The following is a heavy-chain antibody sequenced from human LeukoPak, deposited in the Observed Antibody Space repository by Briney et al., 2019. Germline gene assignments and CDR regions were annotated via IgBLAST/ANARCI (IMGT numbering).Heavy chain of an antibody. D-gene: IGHD3-22*01. V-gene: IGHV4-39*07. CDR3: ARGPIDSSGYYFPFDY. J-gene: IGHJ4*02. Sequence: PSETLSLTCTVSGGSISSSSYYWGWIRQPPGKGLEWIGSIYYSGSTYYNPSLKSRVTISVDTSKNQFSLKLSSVTAADTAVYYCARGPIDSSGYYFPFDYWGQGTLVTVSS. CDR1: GGSISSSSYY. CDR2: IYYSGST.